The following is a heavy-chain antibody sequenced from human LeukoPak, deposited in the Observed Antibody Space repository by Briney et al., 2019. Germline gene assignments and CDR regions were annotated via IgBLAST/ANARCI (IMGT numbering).Heavy chain of an antibody. CDR2: ISGDGGRT. CDR1: GFTFDDYA. V-gene: IGHV3-43*02. J-gene: IGHJ6*03. D-gene: IGHD3-10*01. CDR3: AKETIPYGRSYYYMDV. Sequence: GGSLRLSCAASGFTFDDYAMDWARQAPGKGLEWVSLISGDGGRTYYADSVKGRFTISRDNSKNSLHLQMNSLRTEDTALYYCAKETIPYGRSYYYMDVWGKGTTVTVSS.